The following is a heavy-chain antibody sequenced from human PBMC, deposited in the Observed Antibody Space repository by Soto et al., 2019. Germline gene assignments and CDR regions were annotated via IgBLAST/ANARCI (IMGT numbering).Heavy chain of an antibody. D-gene: IGHD3-22*01. CDR1: GYSFAGYW. Sequence: SLKISCKGSGYSFAGYWITWVRQKPGKGLGWMGRIDPSDSQTYYSPSFRGHVTISVTKSITTVFLQWSSLRASDTAMYYCARQIYDSDTGPNFQYYFDSWGQGTPVTVSS. CDR2: IDPSDSQT. V-gene: IGHV5-10-1*01. CDR3: ARQIYDSDTGPNFQYYFDS. J-gene: IGHJ4*02.